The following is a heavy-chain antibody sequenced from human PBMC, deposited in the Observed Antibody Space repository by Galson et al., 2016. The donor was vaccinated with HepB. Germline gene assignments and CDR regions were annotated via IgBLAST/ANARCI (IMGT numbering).Heavy chain of an antibody. D-gene: IGHD4-23*01. CDR3: TRNSGGNSRGPTY. CDR1: GFTFGDYA. CDR2: MRAKTYSGTT. Sequence: SLRLSCATSGFTFGDYAMGWFRQAPGKGLEWVSVMRAKTYSGTTEVAVSVKGRFIISRDDSKSIAYLQMNSLKTEDTAVYYCTRNSGGNSRGPTYWGQGTLVTVSS. J-gene: IGHJ4*02. V-gene: IGHV3-49*03.